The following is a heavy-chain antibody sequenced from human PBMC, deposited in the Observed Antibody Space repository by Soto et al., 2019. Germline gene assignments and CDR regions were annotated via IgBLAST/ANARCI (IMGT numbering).Heavy chain of an antibody. CDR3: ARSRNDFWSGYYYYGMDV. D-gene: IGHD3-3*01. CDR1: GYSFTSYW. Sequence: SLKISCKGSGYSFTSYWIGWVRQMPGKGLEWMGIIYPGDSDTRYSPSFQGQVTISADKSISTAYLQWSSLKASDTAMYYCARSRNDFWSGYYYYGMDVWGQGTTVTVSS. J-gene: IGHJ6*02. V-gene: IGHV5-51*01. CDR2: IYPGDSDT.